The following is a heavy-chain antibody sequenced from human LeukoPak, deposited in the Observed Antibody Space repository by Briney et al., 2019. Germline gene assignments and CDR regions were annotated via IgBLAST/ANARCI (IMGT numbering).Heavy chain of an antibody. CDR2: IYYSGST. D-gene: IGHD6-13*01. V-gene: IGHV4-31*03. CDR3: ARHHKGAYSSSLDWFDP. Sequence: SQTLSLTCTVSGGSISSGGYYWSWIRQHPGKGLEWIGYIYYSGSTYYNPSLKSRVTISADTSKNQFSLKLSSVTAADTAVYYCARHHKGAYSSSLDWFDPWGQGTLVTVSS. CDR1: GGSISSGGYY. J-gene: IGHJ5*02.